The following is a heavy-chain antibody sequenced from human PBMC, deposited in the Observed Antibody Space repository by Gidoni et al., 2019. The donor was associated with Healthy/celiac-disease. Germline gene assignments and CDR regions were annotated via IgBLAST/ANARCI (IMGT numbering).Heavy chain of an antibody. J-gene: IGHJ4*02. V-gene: IGHV4-59*01. CDR1: GGSISSYY. D-gene: IGHD6-19*01. Sequence: QVQLQESGPGLVKPSETLSLTCTASGGSISSYYWSWIRQPPGKGLEWIGYIYYSGSTNYNPSLKSRVTISVDTSKNQFSLKLSSVTAADTAVYYCARGSSGWYPDYWGQGTLVTVSS. CDR2: IYYSGST. CDR3: ARGSSGWYPDY.